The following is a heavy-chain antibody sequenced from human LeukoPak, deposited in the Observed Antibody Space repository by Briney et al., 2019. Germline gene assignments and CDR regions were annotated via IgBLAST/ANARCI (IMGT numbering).Heavy chain of an antibody. J-gene: IGHJ6*03. CDR1: GGSISSYY. CDR3: ARGITIFGVVTRPHYYYYMDV. Sequence: SETLSLTCTVSGGSISSYYWSWIRQPPGKGLEWIGYIYYSGSTNYNPSLKSRVTIAVDTSKNQFSLKLGSVTAADTAVYYCARGITIFGVVTRPHYYYYMDVWGKGTTVTVSS. CDR2: IYYSGST. V-gene: IGHV4-59*01. D-gene: IGHD3-3*01.